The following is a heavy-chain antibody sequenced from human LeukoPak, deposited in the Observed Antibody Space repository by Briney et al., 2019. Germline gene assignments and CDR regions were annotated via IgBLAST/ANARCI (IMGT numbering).Heavy chain of an antibody. Sequence: PGGSLRLSCVASGFTFNSYGMSWVRQAPGKGLEWVSTISGSNDNTNYADSVKGRFTFSRDSSKNTVYLQMNSLSAGDTAIYYCAKLDDYNSYFDYWGQGTLVAVSS. CDR1: GFTFNSYG. CDR3: AKLDDYNSYFDY. V-gene: IGHV3-23*01. J-gene: IGHJ4*02. D-gene: IGHD5-24*01. CDR2: ISGSNDNT.